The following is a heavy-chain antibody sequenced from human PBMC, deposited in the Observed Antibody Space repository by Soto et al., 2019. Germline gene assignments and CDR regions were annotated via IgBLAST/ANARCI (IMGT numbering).Heavy chain of an antibody. V-gene: IGHV6-1*01. D-gene: IGHD5-18*01. J-gene: IGHJ4*02. CDR3: ARDRAQLWPNYFDY. CDR2: TYYRSKWYN. Sequence: SQTLSLTCAISGDSVSSNSAAWNWIRQSPSRGLEWLGRTYYRSKWYNDYPISVKGRITINPDTSKNQFSLKLSSVTAADTAVYYCARDRAQLWPNYFDYWGQGTLVTVSS. CDR1: GDSVSSNSAA.